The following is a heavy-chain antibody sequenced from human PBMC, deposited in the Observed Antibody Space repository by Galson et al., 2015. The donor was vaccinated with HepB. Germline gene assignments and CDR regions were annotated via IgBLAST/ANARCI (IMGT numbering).Heavy chain of an antibody. V-gene: IGHV3-23*01. CDR1: GFTFSSYA. D-gene: IGHD2-2*01. CDR2: ISGSGGST. J-gene: IGHJ2*01. CDR3: AKAPQFNWKAKLVVPASPSRASTVSWYFDL. Sequence: SLRLSCAASGFTFSSYAMSWVRQAPGKGLEWVSAISGSGGSTYYADSVKGRFTISRDNSKNTLYLQMNSLRAEDTAVYYCAKAPQFNWKAKLVVPASPSRASTVSWYFDLWGRGTLVTVSS.